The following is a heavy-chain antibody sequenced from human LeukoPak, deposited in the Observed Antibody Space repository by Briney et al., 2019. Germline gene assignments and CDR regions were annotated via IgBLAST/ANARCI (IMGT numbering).Heavy chain of an antibody. CDR1: GDSISRYY. CDR3: ARSQGAYFDY. CDR2: ISYSGST. Sequence: SETLSLTCTVSGDSISRYYWSWIRQPPGKGPECIGYISYSGSTNYNSSLKSRVTISLDTSKNHFSLKLTSVTAADTAVFYCARSQGAYFDYWGQGILVTVSS. V-gene: IGHV4-59*01. J-gene: IGHJ4*02.